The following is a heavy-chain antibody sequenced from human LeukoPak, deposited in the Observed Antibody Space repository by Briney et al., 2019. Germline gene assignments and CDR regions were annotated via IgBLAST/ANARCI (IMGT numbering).Heavy chain of an antibody. V-gene: IGHV4-34*01. Sequence: SETLSLTCAVYGGSFSGYYWSWIRQPPGKGLEWIGEINHSGSTNYNPSLKSRATISVDTSKNQFSLKLSSVTAADTAVYYCARGQQWLVPPFDYWGQGTLVTVSS. CDR1: GGSFSGYY. J-gene: IGHJ4*02. D-gene: IGHD6-19*01. CDR3: ARGQQWLVPPFDY. CDR2: INHSGST.